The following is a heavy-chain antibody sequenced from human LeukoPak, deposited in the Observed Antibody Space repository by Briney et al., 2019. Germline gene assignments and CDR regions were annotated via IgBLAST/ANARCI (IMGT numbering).Heavy chain of an antibody. CDR3: ARDHSSSWYVDY. CDR2: IRYDGSNK. D-gene: IGHD6-13*01. Sequence: GGSLRLSCAASGFTFSSYWMHWVRQAPGKGLEWVAFIRYDGSNKYYADSVKGRFTISRDNSKNTLYLQMNSLRAEDTAVYYCARDHSSSWYVDYWGQGTLVTVSS. CDR1: GFTFSSYW. J-gene: IGHJ4*02. V-gene: IGHV3-30*02.